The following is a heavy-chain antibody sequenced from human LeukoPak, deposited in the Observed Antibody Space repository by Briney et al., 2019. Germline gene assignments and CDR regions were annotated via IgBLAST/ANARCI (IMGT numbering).Heavy chain of an antibody. Sequence: PGGSLRLSCAASGFTFDDYAMHWVRQAPGKGLEWVSAISGSGGSTYYADSVKGRFTISRDNSKNTLYLQMNNLRAEDTAVYYCAELGITMIGGVWGKGTTVTISS. J-gene: IGHJ6*04. CDR2: ISGSGGST. CDR1: GFTFDDYA. V-gene: IGHV3-23*01. D-gene: IGHD3-10*02. CDR3: AELGITMIGGV.